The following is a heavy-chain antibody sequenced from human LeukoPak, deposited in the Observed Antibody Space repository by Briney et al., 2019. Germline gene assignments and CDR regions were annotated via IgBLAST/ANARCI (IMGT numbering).Heavy chain of an antibody. CDR2: IVPSGST. J-gene: IGHJ4*02. CDR1: GGSVSSGTYY. V-gene: IGHV4-61*02. CDR3: AKEGAAPGPDFDY. D-gene: IGHD6-13*01. Sequence: SETLSLTCTVSGGSVSSGTYYWSWIRQPAGKGLEWIGRIVPSGSTNYNPSLKSRVTMSVDTSKNQFSLKLSSVTAADAAVYYCAKEGAAPGPDFDYWGQGTLVIVSS.